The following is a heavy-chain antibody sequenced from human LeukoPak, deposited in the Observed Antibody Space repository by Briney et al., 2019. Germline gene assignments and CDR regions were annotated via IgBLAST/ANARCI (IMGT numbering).Heavy chain of an antibody. Sequence: GGSLRLSCAASGFTFSNAWMSCVRQAPGKGLEWVGRIKSKTDGGTTDYAAPVKGRFSISRDDSKNTLYLEMYSLKTGDTAMYYCLYFWSGSSLVDYWGQGTLFTVSS. CDR2: IKSKTDGGTT. J-gene: IGHJ4*02. CDR3: LYFWSGSSLVDY. CDR1: GFTFSNAW. D-gene: IGHD3-3*01. V-gene: IGHV3-15*01.